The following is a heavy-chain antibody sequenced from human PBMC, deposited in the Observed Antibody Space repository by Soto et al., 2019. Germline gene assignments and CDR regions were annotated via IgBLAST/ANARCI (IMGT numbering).Heavy chain of an antibody. CDR2: IYYSGST. V-gene: IGHV4-39*01. D-gene: IGHD3-3*01. Sequence: SETLSLTCTVSGGSISSSSYYWVWLRHPPGKGLEWIGSIYYSGSTYYNPSLKSRVTISVDTSKNQFSLKLSSVTAADTAVYYCARHDYDFWSGYDTGWGQGTLVTVSS. CDR3: ARHDYDFWSGYDTG. J-gene: IGHJ4*02. CDR1: GGSISSSSYY.